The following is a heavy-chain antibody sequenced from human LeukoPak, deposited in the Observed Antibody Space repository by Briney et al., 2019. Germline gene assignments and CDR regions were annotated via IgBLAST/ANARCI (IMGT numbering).Heavy chain of an antibody. CDR2: ISAYNGNT. J-gene: IGHJ4*02. Sequence: ASVKVSCKASGYTFTSYGISWVRQAPGQGLEWMGWISAYNGNTNYAQKLQGRATMTTDTSTSTAYMELRSLRSDDTAVYYCARDGQLSTWYYFDYWGQGTLVTVSS. CDR3: ARDGQLSTWYYFDY. D-gene: IGHD3-16*02. V-gene: IGHV1-18*01. CDR1: GYTFTSYG.